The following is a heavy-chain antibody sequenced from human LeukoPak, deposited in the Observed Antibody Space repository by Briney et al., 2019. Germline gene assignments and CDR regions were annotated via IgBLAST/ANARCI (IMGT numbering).Heavy chain of an antibody. J-gene: IGHJ6*02. Sequence: GGSLRLSCAVSGFSFSSYAIAWVRQAPGKGLEWVPTISGSGGSTHYSDSVKGRFTISRDNSNNTLYLQMNSLSGEDSAVYCCAKDPYYYDSSGYGYGMDVWGQGTTVSVSS. CDR1: GFSFSSYA. V-gene: IGHV3-23*01. CDR3: AKDPYYYDSSGYGYGMDV. D-gene: IGHD3-22*01. CDR2: ISGSGGST.